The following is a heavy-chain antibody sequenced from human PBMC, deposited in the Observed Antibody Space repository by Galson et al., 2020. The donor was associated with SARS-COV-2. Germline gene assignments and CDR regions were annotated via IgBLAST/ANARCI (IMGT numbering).Heavy chain of an antibody. Sequence: ASVKVSCKASGYTFTSYGISWVRQAPGQGLEWMGWISAYNGNTNYAQKLQGRVTMTTDTSTSTAYMELRSLRSDDTAVYYCARILRVRILTGTTVNYYYYMDVWGKGTTVTVSS. CDR1: GYTFTSYG. D-gene: IGHD1-7*01. CDR3: ARILRVRILTGTTVNYYYYMDV. CDR2: ISAYNGNT. V-gene: IGHV1-18*01. J-gene: IGHJ6*03.